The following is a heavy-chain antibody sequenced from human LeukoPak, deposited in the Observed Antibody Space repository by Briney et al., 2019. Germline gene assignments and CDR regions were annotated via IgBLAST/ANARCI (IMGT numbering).Heavy chain of an antibody. D-gene: IGHD3-22*01. Sequence: PGGSLRLSCAASGFTFSSYAMSWVRQAPGKGLEWVSAISGSGGSTYYADSVKGRFTISRDNSKNTLYLQMNSLRAEDTAVYYCAKDTYYYDSLEYAFDIWGQGTMVTVSS. CDR1: GFTFSSYA. CDR3: AKDTYYYDSLEYAFDI. V-gene: IGHV3-23*01. CDR2: ISGSGGST. J-gene: IGHJ3*02.